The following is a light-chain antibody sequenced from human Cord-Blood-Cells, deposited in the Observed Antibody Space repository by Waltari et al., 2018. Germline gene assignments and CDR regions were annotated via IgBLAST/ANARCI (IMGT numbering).Light chain of an antibody. J-gene: IGLJ3*02. V-gene: IGLV2-18*02. Sequence: QSALTQPPSVSGSPGQSVPISCTGTSSDVGSYNRVSWYQQPPGTAPKLMIYEVSNRPSGVPDRFSGSKSGNTASLTISGLQAEDEADYYCSSYTSSSTRVFGGGTKLTVL. CDR2: EVS. CDR1: SSDVGSYNR. CDR3: SSYTSSSTRV.